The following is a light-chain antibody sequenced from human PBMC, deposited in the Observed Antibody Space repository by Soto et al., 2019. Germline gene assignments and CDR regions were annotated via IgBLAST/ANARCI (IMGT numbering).Light chain of an antibody. J-gene: IGKJ1*01. Sequence: DIQRSQSRSTLSASVGDRVTITCRASQSISSWLAWYQQKPGKAPKLLIYKASSLESGVPSRFSGSGSGTEFTLTISSLQPDDFATYHCQQYNSYSRTFGQGTKVDIK. CDR2: KAS. V-gene: IGKV1-5*03. CDR3: QQYNSYSRT. CDR1: QSISSW.